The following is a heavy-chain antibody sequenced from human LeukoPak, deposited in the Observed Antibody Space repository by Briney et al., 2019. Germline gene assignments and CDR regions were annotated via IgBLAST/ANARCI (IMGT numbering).Heavy chain of an antibody. CDR1: GFTFSSYS. CDR2: ISSSSSYI. D-gene: IGHD3-10*01. J-gene: IGHJ4*02. Sequence: PGGSLRLSCAASGFTFSSYSMNWVRQAPGKGLEWVSSISSSSSYIYYADSVKGRFTISRDNAKNSLYLQMNSLRAEDTAVYYCARATSGSYGIDYWGQGTLVTVSS. V-gene: IGHV3-21*01. CDR3: ARATSGSYGIDY.